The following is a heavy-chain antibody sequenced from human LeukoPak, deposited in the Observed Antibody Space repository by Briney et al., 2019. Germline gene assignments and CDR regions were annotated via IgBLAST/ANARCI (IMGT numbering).Heavy chain of an antibody. D-gene: IGHD3-10*01. J-gene: IGHJ4*02. V-gene: IGHV3-21*01. CDR3: ATGSGSYLDYFDY. CDR1: GFTFSSYS. CDR2: ISSSSSYI. Sequence: AGGSLRLSCAASGFTFSSYSMNWVRQAPGKGLEWVSSISSSSSYIYYADSVKGRFTISRDNAKNSLYLQMNSLRAEDTAVYYCATGSGSYLDYFDYWGQGTLVTVSS.